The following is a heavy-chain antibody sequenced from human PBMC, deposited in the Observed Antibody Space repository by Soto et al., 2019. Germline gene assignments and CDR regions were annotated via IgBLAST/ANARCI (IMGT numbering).Heavy chain of an antibody. Sequence: PSETLSLTCTVSGGSISSYYWSWIRQPPGKGLEWIGYIYYSGSTNYNPSLKSRVTISVDTSRNQFSLKLSSVTAADTAVYYCARTAHYDFWSGYQHDNWFDPWGQGTLVTVSS. D-gene: IGHD3-3*01. V-gene: IGHV4-59*08. CDR3: ARTAHYDFWSGYQHDNWFDP. CDR1: GGSISSYY. CDR2: IYYSGST. J-gene: IGHJ5*02.